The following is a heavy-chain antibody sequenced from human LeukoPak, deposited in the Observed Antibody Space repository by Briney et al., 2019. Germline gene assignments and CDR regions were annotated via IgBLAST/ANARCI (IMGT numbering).Heavy chain of an antibody. CDR3: ARDVGRRQSYSSSWYDDAFDI. D-gene: IGHD6-13*01. J-gene: IGHJ3*02. CDR2: IIPIFGTA. Sequence: GASVKVSCKASGGTFSSYAISWVRQAPGQGLEWMGGIIPIFGTANYAQKFQGRVTITTDESTSTAYMELSSLRSEDTAVYYCARDVGRRQSYSSSWYDDAFDIWGQGTMVTVSS. CDR1: GGTFSSYA. V-gene: IGHV1-69*05.